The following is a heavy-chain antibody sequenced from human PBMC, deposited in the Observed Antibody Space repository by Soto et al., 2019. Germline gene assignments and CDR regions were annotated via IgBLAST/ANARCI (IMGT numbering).Heavy chain of an antibody. CDR3: ARDLEYSSGKRYFDY. V-gene: IGHV3-21*01. CDR2: ISSSSSYI. Sequence: GGSLRLSCAASGFTFSSYAMSWVRQAPGKGLEWVSSISSSSSYIYYADSVKGRFTISRDNAKNSLYLQMNSLRAEDTAVYYCARDLEYSSGKRYFDYWGQGTLVTVSS. D-gene: IGHD6-19*01. CDR1: GFTFSSYA. J-gene: IGHJ4*02.